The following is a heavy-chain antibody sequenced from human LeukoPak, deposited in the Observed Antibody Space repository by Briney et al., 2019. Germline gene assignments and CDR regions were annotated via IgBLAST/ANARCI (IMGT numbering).Heavy chain of an antibody. D-gene: IGHD3-9*01. CDR3: ARHVLTAGSID. V-gene: IGHV4-59*08. CDR2: MYNSEST. Sequence: SETLSLTCTISGGSINTYYWSWIRQPQGKGLEWIAYMYNSESTKYNPSLKSRVTTSVDTSKKQFSLKLRSVTAADTALYYCARHVLTAGSIDWGQGTLVTVSS. J-gene: IGHJ4*02. CDR1: GGSINTYY.